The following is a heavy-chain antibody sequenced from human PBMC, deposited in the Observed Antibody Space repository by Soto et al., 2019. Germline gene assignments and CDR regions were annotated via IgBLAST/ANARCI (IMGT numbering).Heavy chain of an antibody. J-gene: IGHJ4*02. CDR3: AKDSSCSGGNCYLFFDY. CDR1: GFTVGDDA. D-gene: IGHD2-15*01. V-gene: IGHV3-23*01. Sequence: GSRRLGCAASGFTVGDDAMSWVRHAPGGGLEWVSAIGGSGGNTYYADSVKGRFTISRDNYKNTLYLQMNSLRVEDTDVYYCAKDSSCSGGNCYLFFDYWGQGT. CDR2: IGGSGGNT.